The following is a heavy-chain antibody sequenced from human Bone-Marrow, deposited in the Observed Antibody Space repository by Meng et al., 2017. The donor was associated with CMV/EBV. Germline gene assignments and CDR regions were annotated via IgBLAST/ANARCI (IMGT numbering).Heavy chain of an antibody. J-gene: IGHJ6*02. V-gene: IGHV1-8*03. CDR3: ARSSKGGDGMDV. D-gene: IGHD3-16*01. CDR2: MNPNSGNT. CDR1: GYTFTSYD. Sequence: ASVKVSCKASGYTFTSYDINWVRQATGQGLEWMGWMNPNSGNTGYAQKFQGRVTITRNTSISTAYMELSSLRSEDTAGYYCARSSKGGDGMDVWGQGTTVTVSS.